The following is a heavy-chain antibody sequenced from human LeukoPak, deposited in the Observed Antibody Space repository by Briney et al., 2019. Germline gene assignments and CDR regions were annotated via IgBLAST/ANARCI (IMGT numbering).Heavy chain of an antibody. CDR3: VPTLAGGPN. V-gene: IGHV3-30-3*01. CDR2: ISYDGSNK. CDR1: GFTFSSYA. D-gene: IGHD7-27*01. J-gene: IGHJ4*02. Sequence: GGSLRLSCAASGFTFSSYAMHWVRQAPGKGLEWVAVISYDGSNKYYADSVKGRFTISRDNSKNTLYLQMNSLRAEDTAVYYCVPTLAGGPNWGQGTLVTVSS.